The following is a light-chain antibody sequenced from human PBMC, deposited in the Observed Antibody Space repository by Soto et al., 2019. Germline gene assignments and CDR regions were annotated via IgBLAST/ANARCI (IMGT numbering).Light chain of an antibody. CDR1: QNIYSN. CDR2: RAS. CDR3: KQYHTLWS. J-gene: IGKJ1*01. V-gene: IGKV3-15*01. Sequence: IALTQSPATVSVSPGDRVTLSCWASQNIYSNLGWYQQRPGQSPRLIIYRASDRPTGIPARFSGSGSGTEFTLTIRRVQSEDFATYYCKQYHTLWSFRRGTKVEIK.